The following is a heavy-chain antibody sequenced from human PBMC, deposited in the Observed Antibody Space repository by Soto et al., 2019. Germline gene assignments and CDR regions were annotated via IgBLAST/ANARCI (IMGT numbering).Heavy chain of an antibody. V-gene: IGHV4-59*01. CDR1: GGSISSYY. Sequence: SETLSLTCTVSGGSISSYYWSWIRQPPGKGLEWIGYIYYSGSTNYNPSLKSRVTISVDTSKNQFSLKLSSVTAADTAVYYCARVPTAYDSSGYYYTWFDPWGQGTLVTVSS. CDR2: IYYSGST. J-gene: IGHJ5*02. CDR3: ARVPTAYDSSGYYYTWFDP. D-gene: IGHD3-22*01.